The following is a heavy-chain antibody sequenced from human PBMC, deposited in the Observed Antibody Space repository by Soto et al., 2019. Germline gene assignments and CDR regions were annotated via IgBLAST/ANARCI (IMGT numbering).Heavy chain of an antibody. V-gene: IGHV3-48*01. D-gene: IGHD2-15*01. CDR1: GFTFSSYS. J-gene: IGHJ4*02. CDR2: ISSSSSTI. Sequence: GGSLRLSCAASGFTFSSYSMNWVRQAPGKGLEWVSYISSSSSTIYYADSVKGRFTISRDNAKNSLYLQMNSLRAEDTAVYYCARSCSGGSCYSGYFDYWGQGTLVTVSS. CDR3: ARSCSGGSCYSGYFDY.